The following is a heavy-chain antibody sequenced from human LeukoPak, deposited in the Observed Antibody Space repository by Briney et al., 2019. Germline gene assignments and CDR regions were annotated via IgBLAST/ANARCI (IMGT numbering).Heavy chain of an antibody. CDR2: ICGSGGCT. CDR1: GFTFTTYA. Sequence: GGSLRLSCEASGFTFTTYAIYWVRQAPGKGLEWVSGICGSGGCTYYADSVKGRFTISRDNSKNTVYLQMNSLTADDTAVYYCAKTTVGYNSSRYPGWPADCWGQGTLVTVSS. V-gene: IGHV3-23*01. D-gene: IGHD6-13*01. J-gene: IGHJ4*02. CDR3: AKTTVGYNSSRYPGWPADC.